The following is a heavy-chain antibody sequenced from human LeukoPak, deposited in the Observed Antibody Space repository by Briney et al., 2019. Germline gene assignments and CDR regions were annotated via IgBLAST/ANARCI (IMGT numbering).Heavy chain of an antibody. J-gene: IGHJ4*02. CDR3: AKVGSASGTNFDYFDY. CDR2: IDNNGGRT. CDR1: GFTFSSYA. Sequence: GGSLRLSCAASGFTFSSYAMSWVRQAPGKGLEWVSTIDNNGGRTYYGDSVRGRFAISRDNSKNTLYLQINSLRAEDTAVYFCAKVGSASGTNFDYFDYWGQGTLVSVSS. D-gene: IGHD1-1*01. V-gene: IGHV3-23*01.